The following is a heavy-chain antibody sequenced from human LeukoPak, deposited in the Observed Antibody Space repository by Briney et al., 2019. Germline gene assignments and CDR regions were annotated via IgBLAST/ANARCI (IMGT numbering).Heavy chain of an antibody. Sequence: SQTLSLTCTVSGGSISSGGYYWSWIRQHPGKGLEWIGYIYYSGSTYYNPSLKSRVIISVDTSKNQFSLKLSSVTAADTAVYYCAREVVVTAGYYYYGMDVWGQGTTVTVSS. CDR3: AREVVVTAGYYYYGMDV. CDR1: GGSISSGGYY. V-gene: IGHV4-31*03. J-gene: IGHJ6*02. CDR2: IYYSGST. D-gene: IGHD2-21*02.